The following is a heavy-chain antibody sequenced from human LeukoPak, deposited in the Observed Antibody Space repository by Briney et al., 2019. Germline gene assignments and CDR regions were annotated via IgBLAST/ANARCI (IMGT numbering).Heavy chain of an antibody. CDR2: IKKDGSEK. D-gene: IGHD2-15*01. CDR3: VRVKGSYFDY. CDR1: GFTFSNYW. J-gene: IGHJ4*02. Sequence: PGGSLRLSCATSGFTFSNYWMSWVRHTPGKGLEWVANIKKDGSEKYYVDSVKGRFTISRDNAKNSLYLQMNSLRPEDTAVYYCVRVKGSYFDYWGQGALVTVPS. V-gene: IGHV3-7*01.